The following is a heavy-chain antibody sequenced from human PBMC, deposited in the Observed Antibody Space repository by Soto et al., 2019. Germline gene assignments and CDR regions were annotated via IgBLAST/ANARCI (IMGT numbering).Heavy chain of an antibody. CDR3: ARECCGSSGYLRASLSY. Sequence: ASVKVSCKASGYTFTSYYMHWVRQAPGQGLEWMGIINPSGGSTSYAQKFQGRVTMTRDTSTSTVYMELSSLRSEDTAVYYCARECCGSSGYLRASLSYWGRGTLVTVSS. CDR1: GYTFTSYY. J-gene: IGHJ4*02. V-gene: IGHV1-46*01. D-gene: IGHD3-22*01. CDR2: INPSGGST.